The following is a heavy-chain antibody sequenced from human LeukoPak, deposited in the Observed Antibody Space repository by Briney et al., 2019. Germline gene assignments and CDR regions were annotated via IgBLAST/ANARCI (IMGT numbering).Heavy chain of an antibody. V-gene: IGHV3-21*01. D-gene: IGHD4-17*01. CDR1: GFTFSSYS. Sequence: GGSLRLSCAASGFTFSSYSMNWVRHAPGKGLEWVSSISSSSSYIYYADSVKGRFTISRDNAKNSLYLQMNSLRAEDTAVYYCARTLYGDYYFDYWGQGTLVTVSS. J-gene: IGHJ4*02. CDR3: ARTLYGDYYFDY. CDR2: ISSSSSYI.